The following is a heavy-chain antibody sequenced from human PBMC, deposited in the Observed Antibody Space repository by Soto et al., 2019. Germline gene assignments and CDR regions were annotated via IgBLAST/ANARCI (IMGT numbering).Heavy chain of an antibody. Sequence: EVQLVQTGGGSIQPGGSLRLSCVASGFTVSTNYLSWVRQVPGKGLEWVSVLHGSGSTSYADSVKGRFTISRDNARNTFYLQMNSLRVEDTAVYYCARKPPAAIQGWAYGMDVWGKGTTVTVSS. CDR2: LHGSGST. J-gene: IGHJ6*04. CDR3: ARKPPAAIQGWAYGMDV. CDR1: GFTVSTNY. D-gene: IGHD2-2*01. V-gene: IGHV3-53*02.